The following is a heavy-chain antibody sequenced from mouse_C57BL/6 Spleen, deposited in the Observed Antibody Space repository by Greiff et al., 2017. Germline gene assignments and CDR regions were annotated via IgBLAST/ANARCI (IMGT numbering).Heavy chain of an antibody. Sequence: QVQLQQSGAELVKPGASVKISCKASGYAFSSYWMNWVKQRPGKGLEWIGQIYPGDGDTNYNGKFKGKATLTAEKSSSTAYMQLSSLTSEDSAVYFCARSIYDGYYDDYWGQGTTLTVSS. V-gene: IGHV1-80*01. D-gene: IGHD2-3*01. J-gene: IGHJ2*01. CDR1: GYAFSSYW. CDR3: ARSIYDGYYDDY. CDR2: IYPGDGDT.